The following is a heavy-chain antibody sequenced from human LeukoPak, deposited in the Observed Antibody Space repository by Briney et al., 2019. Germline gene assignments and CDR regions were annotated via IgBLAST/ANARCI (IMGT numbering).Heavy chain of an antibody. J-gene: IGHJ5*02. CDR3: ARGGGYSSSFVPRRFDP. V-gene: IGHV1-69*05. CDR1: GGTFSSYA. CDR2: IIPIFGTA. D-gene: IGHD6-13*01. Sequence: GASVKVSCKASGGTFSSYAISWVRQAPGQGLEWMGGIIPIFGTANYAQKFQGRVTMTTDTSTSTAYMELRSLRSDDTAVYYCARGGGYSSSFVPRRFDPWGQGTLVTVSS.